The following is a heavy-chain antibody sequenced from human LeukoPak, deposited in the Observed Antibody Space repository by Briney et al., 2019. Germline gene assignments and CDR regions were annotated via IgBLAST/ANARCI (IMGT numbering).Heavy chain of an antibody. J-gene: IGHJ6*03. CDR2: ISSSGSTI. D-gene: IGHD5-24*01. V-gene: IGHV3-48*03. CDR1: GFTFSSYE. CDR3: ARGVRDGYNSREDFFRYFTKKKYYMDV. Sequence: PGGSLRLSCAASGFTFSSYEMNWVRQAPGKGLEWVSYISSSGSTIYYADSVKGRFTISRDNSKNTLYLQMNSLRTEDTAVYYCARGVRDGYNSREDFFRYFTKKKYYMDVWGKGTTVTVSS.